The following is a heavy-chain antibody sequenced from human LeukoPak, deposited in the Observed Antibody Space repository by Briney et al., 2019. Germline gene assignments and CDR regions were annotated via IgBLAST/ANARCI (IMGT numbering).Heavy chain of an antibody. CDR3: ARGKGGDSRDY. J-gene: IGHJ4*02. CDR1: GYIFTSYG. V-gene: IGHV1-18*01. D-gene: IGHD2-21*02. CDR2: INTYNANT. Sequence: ASVKVSCKASGYIFTSYGISWVRQAPGQGLEWLGWINTYNANTNYAQKLQGRVTMTIDTSTNTAYMELRSLRSGDTAVYYCARGKGGDSRDYWGQGTLVTVSS.